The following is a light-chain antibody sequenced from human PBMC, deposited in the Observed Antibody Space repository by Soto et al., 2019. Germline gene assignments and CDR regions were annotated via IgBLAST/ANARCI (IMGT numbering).Light chain of an antibody. CDR1: QSVASNY. V-gene: IGKV3-20*01. J-gene: IGKJ2*01. CDR2: GTS. CDR3: QQYGISPPYT. Sequence: EIVLTQSPGTLSLSAGERATLSCRASQSVASNYLAWYQQKPGQSPRLLIYGTSSRATDIPDRFSGSGYGTEFTLTISSLEPEDFSVEYCQQYGISPPYTFGQGTKLEI.